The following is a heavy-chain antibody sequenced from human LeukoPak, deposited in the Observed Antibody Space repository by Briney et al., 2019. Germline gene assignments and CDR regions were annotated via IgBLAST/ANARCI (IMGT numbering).Heavy chain of an antibody. CDR2: LWYDGSNK. Sequence: GGSLRLSCAASGFTFSSYGMHWVRQAPGKGLEWVAVLWYDGSNKYYADSVKGRFTISRDNSKHTLYLQMNSLRAEDTAVYYCARNQYDFWSGYYYYYYYMDVWGKGTTVTVSS. D-gene: IGHD3-3*01. V-gene: IGHV3-33*01. CDR1: GFTFSSYG. CDR3: ARNQYDFWSGYYYYYYYMDV. J-gene: IGHJ6*03.